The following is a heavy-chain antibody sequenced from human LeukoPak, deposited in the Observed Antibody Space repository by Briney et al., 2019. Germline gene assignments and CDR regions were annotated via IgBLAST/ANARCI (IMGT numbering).Heavy chain of an antibody. CDR3: AREGGAGRYFDWSPPRIIDY. D-gene: IGHD3-9*01. J-gene: IGHJ4*02. CDR1: GGSIISGSYY. CDR2: IYPSGST. V-gene: IGHV4-61*02. Sequence: PSETLSLTCTVSGGSIISGSYYWSWIRQPAGKGLEWIGRIYPSGSTNYNPSLKSRVTISVDTSKNQFSLKLSSVTAADTAVYYCAREGGAGRYFDWSPPRIIDYWGQGTLVTVSS.